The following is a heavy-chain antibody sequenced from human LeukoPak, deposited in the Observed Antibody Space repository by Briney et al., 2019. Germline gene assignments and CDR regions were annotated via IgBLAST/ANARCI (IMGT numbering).Heavy chain of an antibody. Sequence: SETLSLTCTVSGGSISSYYWSWIRQPAGKGLEWIGRIYTSGSTNYNPSLKSRVTISVDTSKNQFSLKLSSVTAADTAVYYCALGKLRFLEWLLTDYYYMDVWGKGTTVTVSS. J-gene: IGHJ6*03. CDR3: ALGKLRFLEWLLTDYYYMDV. V-gene: IGHV4-4*07. CDR2: IYTSGST. CDR1: GGSISSYY. D-gene: IGHD3-3*01.